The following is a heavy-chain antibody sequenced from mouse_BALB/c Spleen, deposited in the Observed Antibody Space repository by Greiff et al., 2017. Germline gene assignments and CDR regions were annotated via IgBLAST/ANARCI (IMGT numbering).Heavy chain of an antibody. CDR3: ASWGLPPWFAY. CDR1: GYTFTSYT. V-gene: IGHV1-4*01. J-gene: IGHJ3*01. CDR2: INPSSGYT. D-gene: IGHD2-2*01. Sequence: QVQLQQSGAELAGPGASVKMSCKASGYTFTSYTMHWVKQRPGQGLEWIGYINPSSGYTNYNQKFKDKATLTADKSSSTAYMQLSSLTSEESAVYYCASWGLPPWFAYWGQGTLVTVSA.